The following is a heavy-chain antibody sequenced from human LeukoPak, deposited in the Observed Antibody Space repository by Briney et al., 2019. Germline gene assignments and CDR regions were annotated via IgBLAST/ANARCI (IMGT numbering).Heavy chain of an antibody. CDR2: FYPGDSNA. Sequence: KSGESLKISCKTSGYSFINYWIAWVRQMPGRGLEWMGIFYPGDSNARYSPPFEGQVTISVDRSVTTAYLQWSSLKASDTAIYYCARRHITIAAFDFWGQGTLVTVSS. V-gene: IGHV5-51*01. CDR3: ARRHITIAAFDF. J-gene: IGHJ4*02. D-gene: IGHD2-15*01. CDR1: GYSFINYW.